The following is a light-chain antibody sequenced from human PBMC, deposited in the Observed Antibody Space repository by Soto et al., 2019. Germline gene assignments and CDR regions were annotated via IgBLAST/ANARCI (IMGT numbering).Light chain of an antibody. CDR2: TAS. V-gene: IGKV1-39*01. CDR1: QSISVS. J-gene: IGKJ2*01. Sequence: DIQMTQSPSSLSASIGDRVTIACRASQSISVSLNWYQQKPGKAPNLLIYTASFLQGGVPSRFSGTGSGTDFNLTSTSLQPEDFATYSCQQGYRTPYTFGQGTKLEIK. CDR3: QQGYRTPYT.